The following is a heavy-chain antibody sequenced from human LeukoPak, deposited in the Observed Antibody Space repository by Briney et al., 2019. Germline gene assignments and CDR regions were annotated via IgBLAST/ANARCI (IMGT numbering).Heavy chain of an antibody. V-gene: IGHV4-38-2*02. CDR1: GYSISSGYY. CDR2: IYHSAST. CDR3: AREAWTKDFDY. D-gene: IGHD3/OR15-3a*01. J-gene: IGHJ4*02. Sequence: SETQSLTCTVSGYSISSGYYWGWIRQPPGKGLEWIGSIYHSASTYYNPSLKSRVTISVDTSKNPFSLKLSSVTAADTAVYYCAREAWTKDFDYWGQGTLVTVSS.